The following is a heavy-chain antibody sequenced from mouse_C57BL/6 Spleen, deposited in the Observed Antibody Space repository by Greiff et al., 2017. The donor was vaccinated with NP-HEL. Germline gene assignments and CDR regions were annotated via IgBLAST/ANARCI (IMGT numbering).Heavy chain of an antibody. V-gene: IGHV1-72*01. Sequence: QVQLQQPGAELVKPGASVKLSCKASGYTFTSYWMHWVKQRPGRGLEWIGRIDPNSGGTKYNEKFKSKATLTVDKPSSTAYMQLSSLTSEDSAVYYCARYITTVVATRYFDVWGTGTTVTVSS. D-gene: IGHD1-1*01. CDR3: ARYITTVVATRYFDV. J-gene: IGHJ1*03. CDR1: GYTFTSYW. CDR2: IDPNSGGT.